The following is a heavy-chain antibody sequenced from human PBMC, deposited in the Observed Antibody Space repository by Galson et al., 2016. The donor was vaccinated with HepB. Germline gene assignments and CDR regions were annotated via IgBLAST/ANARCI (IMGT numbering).Heavy chain of an antibody. D-gene: IGHD5-18*01. CDR3: AREVGYSYVVTINWFDP. CDR2: IWYDGSNK. CDR1: GFTFSSYG. J-gene: IGHJ5*02. V-gene: IGHV3-33*01. Sequence: SLRLSCAASGFTFSSYGMHWVRQAPGKGLEGVAVIWYDGSNKNYADSVKGRFTISRDNSKNTVYLQMNSLRAEDTAVYYCAREVGYSYVVTINWFDPWGQGTLVTVSS.